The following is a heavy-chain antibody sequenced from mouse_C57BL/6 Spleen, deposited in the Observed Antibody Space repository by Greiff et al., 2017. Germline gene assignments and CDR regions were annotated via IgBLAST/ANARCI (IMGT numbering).Heavy chain of an antibody. V-gene: IGHV1-81*01. Sequence: QVQLQQSGAELARPGASVKLSCKASGYTFTSYGISWVKQRTGQGLEWIGEIYPRSGNTYYNEKFKGKATRTADKSSSPAYMELRSLTSEDSAVYFCARGDGAMDYWGQGTSGNV. CDR3: ARGDGAMDY. CDR2: IYPRSGNT. D-gene: IGHD2-3*01. CDR1: GYTFTSYG. J-gene: IGHJ4*01.